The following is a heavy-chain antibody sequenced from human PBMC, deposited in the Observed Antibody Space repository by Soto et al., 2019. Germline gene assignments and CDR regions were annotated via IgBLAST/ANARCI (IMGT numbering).Heavy chain of an antibody. D-gene: IGHD3-16*02. Sequence: HPGGSLRLSCAASGFTFSSYAISWVRQAPGKGLEWVSAISGSGGSTYYADSVKGRFTISRDNSKNTLYLQMNSLRAEDTAVYYCAKDPRIMITFGGVIGPFDYWGQGTLVTVSS. J-gene: IGHJ4*02. V-gene: IGHV3-23*01. CDR3: AKDPRIMITFGGVIGPFDY. CDR2: ISGSGGST. CDR1: GFTFSSYA.